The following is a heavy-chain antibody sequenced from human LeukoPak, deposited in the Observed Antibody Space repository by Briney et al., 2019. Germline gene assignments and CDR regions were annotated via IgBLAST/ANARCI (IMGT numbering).Heavy chain of an antibody. CDR3: ARVGYYDYVWGSYRYLAHYYCYMDV. CDR2: IRGSGGRT. J-gene: IGHJ6*03. Sequence: GGSLRLSCAASGFTFSSYAMSWVRQAPGKGLEWVSVIRGSGGRTSYADSVKGRFTISRDDSKNTLYLQMNSLRAEDTAVYYCARVGYYDYVWGSYRYLAHYYCYMDVWGKGTTVTVSS. D-gene: IGHD3-16*02. V-gene: IGHV3-23*01. CDR1: GFTFSSYA.